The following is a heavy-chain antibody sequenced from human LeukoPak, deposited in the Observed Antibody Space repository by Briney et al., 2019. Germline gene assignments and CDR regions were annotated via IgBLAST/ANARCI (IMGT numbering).Heavy chain of an antibody. D-gene: IGHD2-2*02. CDR1: GFTFSTFA. CDR3: AQLHQLLYSYFDS. J-gene: IGHJ4*02. CDR2: VSGSGSST. Sequence: QTGGSLRLSCAASGFTFSTFAMTWVRQAPGKGLEWVSTVSGSGSSTYYADSVKGRFTISRDISKNTLNLQMNSLRAEDTAVYYCAQLHQLLYSYFDSWGQGTLVTVSS. V-gene: IGHV3-23*01.